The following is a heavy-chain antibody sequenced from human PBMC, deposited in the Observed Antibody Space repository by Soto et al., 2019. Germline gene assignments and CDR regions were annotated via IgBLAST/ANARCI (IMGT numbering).Heavy chain of an antibody. J-gene: IGHJ2*01. Sequence: GGSLRLSCAASGFTFSNAWMSWVRQAPGKGLEWVGRIKSKTDGGTTDYAAPVKGRFTISRDDSKNTLYLQMNSLKTEDTAVYYCTTQPLTGDEAVVRHWYFDLWGRGTLVTVSS. D-gene: IGHD7-27*01. CDR2: IKSKTDGGTT. V-gene: IGHV3-15*01. CDR3: TTQPLTGDEAVVRHWYFDL. CDR1: GFTFSNAW.